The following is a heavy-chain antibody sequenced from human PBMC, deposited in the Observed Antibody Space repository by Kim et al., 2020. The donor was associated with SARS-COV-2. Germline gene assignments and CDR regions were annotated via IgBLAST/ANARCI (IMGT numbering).Heavy chain of an antibody. J-gene: IGHJ5*02. CDR1: GFTFSSYA. CDR3: VKGDVIIGGDYLVPLRGP. V-gene: IGHV3-64D*09. CDR2: ISSNGGST. D-gene: IGHD4-17*01. Sequence: GGSLRLSCSASGFTFSSYAMHWVRQAPGKGLEYVSAISSNGGSTYYADSVKGRFTISRDNSKNTLYLQMSSLRAEDTAVYYCVKGDVIIGGDYLVPLRGPWGQGTLVTVSS.